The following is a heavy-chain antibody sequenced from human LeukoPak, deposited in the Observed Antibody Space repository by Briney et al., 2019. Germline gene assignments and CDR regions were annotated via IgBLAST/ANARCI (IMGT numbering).Heavy chain of an antibody. CDR2: ISTSGSTI. Sequence: PGGSLRLSCAASGFTVSSNYMSWIRQAPGKGLEWISYISTSGSTIYYADSVKGRFTISRDNCKNTLYLQMNSLRAEDTAVYYCARTLYQPLLYDQYYFDYWGQGTLVAVSS. V-gene: IGHV3-11*04. D-gene: IGHD2-2*02. CDR3: ARTLYQPLLYDQYYFDY. CDR1: GFTVSSNY. J-gene: IGHJ4*02.